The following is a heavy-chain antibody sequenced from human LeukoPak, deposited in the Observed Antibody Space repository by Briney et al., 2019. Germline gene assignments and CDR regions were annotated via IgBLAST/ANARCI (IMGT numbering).Heavy chain of an antibody. V-gene: IGHV3-7*04. CDR2: IKHDGTEK. J-gene: IGHJ3*01. CDR3: ARDRLRSTRAFDL. Sequence: GGSLRLSCAASGITFNLYWMTWVRQAPGKGLEWVANIKHDGTEKYYVDSVKGRFTISRDNARNALSLQMNGLRVEDTAVYYCARDRLRSTRAFDLWGQGTMVTVSS. D-gene: IGHD5-24*01. CDR1: GITFNLYW.